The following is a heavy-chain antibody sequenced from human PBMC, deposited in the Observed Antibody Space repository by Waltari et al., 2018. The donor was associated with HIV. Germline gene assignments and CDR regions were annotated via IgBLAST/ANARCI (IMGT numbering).Heavy chain of an antibody. Sequence: QDQLIQSGGEVKKPGAYVTVSCKTSAYNFITYGLSWMRQAPGQGLGWMGWITTNNHNTHCAQQIRGLVTINADTSTRTVFTEPRSLRSDNTAKYCCTVSACTDIVGSQYGVDVWGQGTTVTVSS. D-gene: IGHD2-15*01. V-gene: IGHV1-18*01. J-gene: IGHJ6*02. CDR3: TVSACTDIVGSQYGVDV. CDR1: AYNFITYG. CDR2: ITTNNHNT.